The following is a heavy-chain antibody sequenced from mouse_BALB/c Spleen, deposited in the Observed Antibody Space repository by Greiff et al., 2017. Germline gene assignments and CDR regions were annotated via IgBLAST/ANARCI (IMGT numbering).Heavy chain of an antibody. D-gene: IGHD2-1*01. J-gene: IGHJ3*01. Sequence: EVQLVESGGGLVKPGGSLKLSCAASGFTFSSYTMSWVRQTPEKRLEWVATISSGGSYTYYPDSVKGRFTISRDNAKNTLYLQMSSLKSEDTAMYYCTRGDYGNFPWFAYWGQGTLVTVSA. V-gene: IGHV5-6-4*01. CDR3: TRGDYGNFPWFAY. CDR1: GFTFSSYT. CDR2: ISSGGSYT.